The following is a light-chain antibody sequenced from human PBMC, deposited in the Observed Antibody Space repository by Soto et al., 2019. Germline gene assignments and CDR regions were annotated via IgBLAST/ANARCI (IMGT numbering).Light chain of an antibody. CDR1: SADVGGYDF. Sequence: QSALTQPRSVSGSPGQSVTISCTGTSADVGGYDFVSWYQQLPGTAPKLIIYDVNKRPSGVPDRFSGSKSGNTASLTISGLQAEDGADYHCSSFAGSHVAFGGGTKITVL. CDR2: DVN. V-gene: IGLV2-11*01. CDR3: SSFAGSHVA. J-gene: IGLJ2*01.